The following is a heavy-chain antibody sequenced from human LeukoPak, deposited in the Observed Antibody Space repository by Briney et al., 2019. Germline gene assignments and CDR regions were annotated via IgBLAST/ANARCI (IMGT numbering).Heavy chain of an antibody. CDR3: AVDYGDYALGY. V-gene: IGHV1-69*01. J-gene: IGHJ4*02. D-gene: IGHD4-17*01. Sequence: SVKVSCKASGGTFSSYAISWVRQAPGQGLEWMGGIIPIFGTANYAQKFQGRVTITADESTSTAYMELSSLRSDDTAVYYCAVDYGDYALGYWGQGTLVTVSP. CDR2: IIPIFGTA. CDR1: GGTFSSYA.